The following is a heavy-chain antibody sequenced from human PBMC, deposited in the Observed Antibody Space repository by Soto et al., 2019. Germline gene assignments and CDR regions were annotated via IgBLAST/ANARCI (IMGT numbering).Heavy chain of an antibody. CDR2: IYYRGNT. J-gene: IGHJ4*02. V-gene: IGHV4-39*01. Sequence: PXXTLSLPFSVSGDSINSDKYYWGWIRQPPGKGLEWIGSIYYRGNTYYNPSLQTRVTISLDKSKSQFSLRLNPVTAADSAVYFCARLEGLATISYYFDFWGQGAQVTVSS. D-gene: IGHD3-9*01. CDR3: ARLEGLATISYYFDF. CDR1: GDSINSDKYY.